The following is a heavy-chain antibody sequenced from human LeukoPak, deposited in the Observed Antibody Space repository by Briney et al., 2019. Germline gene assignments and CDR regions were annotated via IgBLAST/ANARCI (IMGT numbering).Heavy chain of an antibody. CDR2: IIPIIDLA. CDR3: ARDNPPYCNGGSCYSY. D-gene: IGHD2-15*01. V-gene: IGHV1-69*04. J-gene: IGHJ4*02. CDR1: GRTFSSYA. Sequence: ASVKVSCKASGRTFSSYAISWVRQAPGQGLEWMGRIIPIIDLANYAQKFQGRVTITADESTSTAYMELSSLRSEDTAIYYCARDNPPYCNGGSCYSYWGQGTLVTISS.